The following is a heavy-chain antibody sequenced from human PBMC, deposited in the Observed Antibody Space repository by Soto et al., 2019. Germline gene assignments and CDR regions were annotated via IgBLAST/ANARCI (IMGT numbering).Heavy chain of an antibody. CDR1: GCSIISAVYS. CDR2: IYHSGST. CDR3: ARTIFPPSNWFAP. J-gene: IGHJ5*02. Sequence: SETLSLTSAGSGCSIISAVYSRCSFRQQPGKGLEWIGYIYHSGSTYYNPSLKSRVTISVDRSKDQFSLKLSSVTAADTAVYYCARTIFPPSNWFAPWGQGTLVT. D-gene: IGHD3-9*01. V-gene: IGHV4-30-2*01.